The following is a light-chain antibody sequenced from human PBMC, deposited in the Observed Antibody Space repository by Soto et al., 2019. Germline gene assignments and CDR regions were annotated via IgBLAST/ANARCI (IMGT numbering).Light chain of an antibody. CDR3: QQYAVSPIT. Sequence: EIVLTQSPATLPFSAGERATLSFTASQSVSRYLGWYQQKPGQAPRLLIYDASNRATGIPARFSGSGSGTDFTLTISRLEPEDFAVFYCQQYAVSPITFGQGTRLEIK. CDR2: DAS. CDR1: QSVSRY. V-gene: IGKV3-11*01. J-gene: IGKJ5*01.